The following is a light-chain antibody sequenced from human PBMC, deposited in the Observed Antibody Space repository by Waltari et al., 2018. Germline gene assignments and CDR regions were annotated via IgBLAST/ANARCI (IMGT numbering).Light chain of an antibody. V-gene: IGKV1-5*03. Sequence: DIQMTQSPSSLSASVGDRLTITCRASQSISNYLAWYQQKPGKAPILLIYKASTLKSGVPSRFSGSGSGTQFTLTISSLQPPDFATYYCQQYNTYSSFGQGTKLEIK. CDR1: QSISNY. J-gene: IGKJ2*01. CDR3: QQYNTYSS. CDR2: KAS.